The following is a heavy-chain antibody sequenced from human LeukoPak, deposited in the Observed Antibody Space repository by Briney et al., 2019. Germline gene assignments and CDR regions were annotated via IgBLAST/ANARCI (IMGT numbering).Heavy chain of an antibody. CDR3: ARGRSGDISKGDYYYMNV. Sequence: GGSLRLSCAASGFTFSSYWMSWVRQAPGKGLEWVANIKQDGSEKYYVDSVKGRFTISRDNAKNSLYLQMNSLRAEDTAVYYCARGRSGDISKGDYYYMNVWGKGTTVTVSS. J-gene: IGHJ6*03. CDR1: GFTFSSYW. V-gene: IGHV3-7*01. CDR2: IKQDGSEK. D-gene: IGHD3-9*01.